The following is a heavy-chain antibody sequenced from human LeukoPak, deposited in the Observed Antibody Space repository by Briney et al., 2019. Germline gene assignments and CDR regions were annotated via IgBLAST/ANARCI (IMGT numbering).Heavy chain of an antibody. J-gene: IGHJ3*02. V-gene: IGHV1-8*03. CDR1: GYTFTSYD. CDR2: MNPNSGNT. CDR3: ARGREFNDAFDI. Sequence: ASVKVSCKASGYTFTSYDINWVRQATGQGLEWMGWMNPNSGNTGYAQKFQGRVTITRNTSISTAYMELSSLRSEDTAVYYCARGREFNDAFDIWGQGTMVTVSS.